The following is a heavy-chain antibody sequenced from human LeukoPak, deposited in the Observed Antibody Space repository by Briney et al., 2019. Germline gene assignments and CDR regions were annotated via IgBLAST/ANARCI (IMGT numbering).Heavy chain of an antibody. J-gene: IGHJ6*02. CDR2: MNPNSGNT. CDR1: GYTFTSYD. D-gene: IGHD2-15*01. Sequence: ASVKVSCKASGYTFTSYDINWVRQATGQGLEWMGWMNPNSGNTGYAQKFQGRVTMTRNTSISTAYMELSSLRSEGTAVYYCARGDSRGDIVVVVAATLYYGMDVWGQGTTVTVSS. CDR3: ARGDSRGDIVVVVAATLYYGMDV. V-gene: IGHV1-8*01.